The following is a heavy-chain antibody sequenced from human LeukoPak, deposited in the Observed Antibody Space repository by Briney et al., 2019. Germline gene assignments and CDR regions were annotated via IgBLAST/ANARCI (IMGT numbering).Heavy chain of an antibody. V-gene: IGHV4-39*07. D-gene: IGHD6-13*01. CDR2: IYSRGST. J-gene: IGHJ5*02. CDR3: ARETVSKSAAAGSGNWFDP. Sequence: SETLSLTCTVSGGSISSSNYYWGWIRQSPGKGLEWIGSIYSRGSTYYNPSLKSRVIVSSDMSKSQFSLMLNSVTAADTAVYYCARETVSKSAAAGSGNWFDPWGQGTLVTVSS. CDR1: GGSISSSNYY.